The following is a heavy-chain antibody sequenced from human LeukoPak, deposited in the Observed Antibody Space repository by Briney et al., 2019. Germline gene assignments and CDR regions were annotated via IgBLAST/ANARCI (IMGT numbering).Heavy chain of an antibody. CDR2: ISYDGSNK. D-gene: IGHD3-3*01. V-gene: IGHV3-30*18. J-gene: IGHJ4*02. Sequence: GRSLRPSCAASGFAFSSYGMHWVRQAPDKGLEWVAVISYDGSNKYYADSVKGRFTISRDNSKNTLYLQMNSLRAEDTAVYYCAKPHYDFWSGYLYYFDYWGQGTLVTVSS. CDR3: AKPHYDFWSGYLYYFDY. CDR1: GFAFSSYG.